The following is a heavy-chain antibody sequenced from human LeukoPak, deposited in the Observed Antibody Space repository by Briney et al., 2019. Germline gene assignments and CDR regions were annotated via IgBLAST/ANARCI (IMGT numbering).Heavy chain of an antibody. CDR1: GYTFTGYY. V-gene: IGHV1-2*02. CDR3: ARDLRPYVRSRGRPTDY. Sequence: ASVKVSCKASGYTFTGYYMHWVRQAPGQGLEWMGWINPNSGGTRYAQKFQSGVTMTRDTSISTAYMELSRLRSDDTAVYYCARDLRPYVRSRGRPTDYWGQGTLVTVSS. CDR2: INPNSGGT. J-gene: IGHJ4*02. D-gene: IGHD1-26*01.